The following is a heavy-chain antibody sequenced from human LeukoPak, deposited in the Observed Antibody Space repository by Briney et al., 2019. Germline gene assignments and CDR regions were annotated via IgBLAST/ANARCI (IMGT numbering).Heavy chain of an antibody. Sequence: SGTLSLTCAVSGGSISSGSYYWSWIRQPAGKGLEWIGRFYTSENTNYNPSLKSRVTMSLDTSKNQFSLKLSSVTAADTAVYYCARDDFGVVGFAYWGQGTLVTVSS. CDR1: GGSISSGSYY. D-gene: IGHD3-3*01. CDR2: FYTSENT. V-gene: IGHV4-61*02. CDR3: ARDDFGVVGFAY. J-gene: IGHJ4*02.